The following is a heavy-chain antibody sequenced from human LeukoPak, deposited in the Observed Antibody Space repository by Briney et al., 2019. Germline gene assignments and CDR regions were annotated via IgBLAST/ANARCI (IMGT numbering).Heavy chain of an antibody. J-gene: IGHJ6*02. V-gene: IGHV3-21*01. CDR1: GFTYSSYS. Sequence: PGGSLRLSCAASGFTYSSYSMNWVRQAPGKGREGVSSISSSSSYIYYADSVKGRFTISRDNAKNSLYLQMNSLRAEDTAVYYCARDLGSGMYYYGMDVWGQGTTVTVSS. CDR2: ISSSSSYI. D-gene: IGHD1-26*01. CDR3: ARDLGSGMYYYGMDV.